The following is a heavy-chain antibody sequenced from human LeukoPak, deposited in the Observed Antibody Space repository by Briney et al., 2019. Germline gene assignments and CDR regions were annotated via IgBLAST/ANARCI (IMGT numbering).Heavy chain of an antibody. CDR2: IYPGDSET. Sequence: GESLKISCKGSGYSFTRYWIGWVRQMPGKGLEWMGIIYPGDSETRYSPSFQGQVTISADKSFSTAYLQWRSLKASDTAMYYCARWQLANGAFDIWSQGTMVTVSS. D-gene: IGHD6-6*01. CDR3: ARWQLANGAFDI. J-gene: IGHJ3*02. CDR1: GYSFTRYW. V-gene: IGHV5-51*01.